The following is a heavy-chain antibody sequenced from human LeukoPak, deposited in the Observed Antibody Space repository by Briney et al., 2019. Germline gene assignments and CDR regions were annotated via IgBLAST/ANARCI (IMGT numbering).Heavy chain of an antibody. Sequence: GGSLRLSCAASGFTFSSYAMSWVRQAPGKGLEWVGWISGSGGSTYYAHSVKGRFTITSDNSKNTLYLEWKSLRAEGTAGDYCAIHPAYCGGDCYPVVDYWGQGTLVTVSS. CDR1: GFTFSSYA. CDR3: AIHPAYCGGDCYPVVDY. D-gene: IGHD2-21*01. V-gene: IGHV3-23*01. J-gene: IGHJ4*02. CDR2: ISGSGGST.